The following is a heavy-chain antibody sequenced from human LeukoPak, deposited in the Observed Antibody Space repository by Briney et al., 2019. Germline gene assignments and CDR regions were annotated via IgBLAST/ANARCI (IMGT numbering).Heavy chain of an antibody. CDR3: ARGVVAATIYYYYYGMDV. V-gene: IGHV1-69*02. Sequence: SVKVSCKAPGGTFSSYTISWVRQAPGQGLEWMGRIIPILGIANYAQKFQGRVTITADKSASTAYMELSSLRSEDTAVYYCARGVVAATIYYYYYGMDVWAKGPRSPSP. D-gene: IGHD2-15*01. CDR2: IIPILGIA. CDR1: GGTFSSYT. J-gene: IGHJ6*02.